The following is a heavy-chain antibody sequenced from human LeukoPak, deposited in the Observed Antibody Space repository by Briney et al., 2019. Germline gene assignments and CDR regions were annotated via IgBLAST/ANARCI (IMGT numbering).Heavy chain of an antibody. V-gene: IGHV3-49*04. J-gene: IGHJ4*02. D-gene: IGHD6-13*01. CDR2: IRSKAYGGTT. CDR3: TRDKWGSSSFDY. Sequence: PGGSLRLSCTASGFTFGDYAMSWVRQAPGKGLEWVGFIRSKAYGGTTEYAASVKGRFTISRDDSKSIAYLQMNSLKTEDTAVYYCTRDKWGSSSFDYWGQGTLVTVSS. CDR1: GFTFGDYA.